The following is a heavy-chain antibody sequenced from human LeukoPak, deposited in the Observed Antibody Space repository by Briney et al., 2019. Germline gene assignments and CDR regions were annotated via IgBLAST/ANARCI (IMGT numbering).Heavy chain of an antibody. CDR1: GFTFSDYY. D-gene: IGHD2-2*01. J-gene: IGHJ4*02. CDR2: ISTSGSTI. CDR3: AREHCSTTSCYFDY. Sequence: GGSLRLSCAASGFTFSDYYMSWMRQAPGQGLEWVSYISTSGSTIYHADSVKGRFTISRDNAKNSLHLQMNSLRAEDTAVYYCAREHCSTTSCYFDYWGQGSLVTVSS. V-gene: IGHV3-11*01.